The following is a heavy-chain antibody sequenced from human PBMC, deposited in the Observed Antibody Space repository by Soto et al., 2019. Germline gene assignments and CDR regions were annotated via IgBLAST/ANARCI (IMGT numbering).Heavy chain of an antibody. CDR1: GFTFSSYA. CDR2: ISYDGSNK. J-gene: IGHJ6*02. V-gene: IGHV3-30-3*01. CDR3: ARGPYYYGMDV. Sequence: QVQLVESGGGVVQPGRSLRLSCAASGFTFSSYAMHWVRQAAGKGLEWVAVISYDGSNKYYADSVKGRFTISRDNSKNTLYLQMNSLRAEDTAVYYCARGPYYYGMDVWGQGTTVTVSS.